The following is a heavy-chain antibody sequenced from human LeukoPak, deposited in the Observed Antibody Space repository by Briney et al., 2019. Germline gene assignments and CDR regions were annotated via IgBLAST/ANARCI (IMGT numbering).Heavy chain of an antibody. J-gene: IGHJ4*02. V-gene: IGHV4-61*02. CDR3: ARGSYRGRFLEWFDY. CDR2: IYTSGST. CDR1: GGSISSGSYY. D-gene: IGHD3-3*01. Sequence: PSGTLSLTCTVSGGSISSGSYYWSWIRQPAGKGLEWIGRIYTSGSTNYNPSLKSRVTISVDTSKNQFSLKLSSVTAADTAVYYCARGSYRGRFLEWFDYWGQGTLVTVSS.